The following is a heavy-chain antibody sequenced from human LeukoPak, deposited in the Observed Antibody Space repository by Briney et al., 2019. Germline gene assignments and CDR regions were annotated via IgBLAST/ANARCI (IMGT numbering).Heavy chain of an antibody. CDR2: IYYSGST. CDR3: ASKSSDHGELRFDY. D-gene: IGHD4-17*01. V-gene: IGHV4-61*01. J-gene: IGHJ4*02. CDR1: GGSVSSGSYY. Sequence: SETLSLTCTVSGGSVSSGSYYWSWIRQPPGKGLEWIGYIYYSGSTNYNPSLKSRVTISVDTSKNQFSLKLSSVTAADTAVYYCASKSSDHGELRFDYWGQGTLVTVSS.